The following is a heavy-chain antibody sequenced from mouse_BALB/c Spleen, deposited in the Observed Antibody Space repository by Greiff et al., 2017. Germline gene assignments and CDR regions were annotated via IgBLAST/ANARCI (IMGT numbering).Heavy chain of an antibody. J-gene: IGHJ3*01. V-gene: IGHV1-54*01. Sequence: QVQLQQSGAELVRPGTSVKVSCKASGYAFTNYLIEWVKQRPGQGLEWIGVINPGSGGTNYYEKFKGKATLTADKSSSTAYMQLSSLTSDDSAVYFCARSGYYRYDTWFAYWGQGTLVTVSA. D-gene: IGHD2-14*01. CDR3: ARSGYYRYDTWFAY. CDR2: INPGSGGT. CDR1: GYAFTNYL.